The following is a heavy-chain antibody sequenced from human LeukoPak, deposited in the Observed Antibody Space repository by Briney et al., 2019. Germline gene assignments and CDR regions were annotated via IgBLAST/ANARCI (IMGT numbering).Heavy chain of an antibody. CDR1: GGSISSYY. D-gene: IGHD6-13*01. CDR2: IYYSGST. Sequence: PSETLSLTCTVSGGSISSYYWSWIRRPPGKGLEWIGYIYYSGSTNYNPSLKSRVTISVDTSKNQFSLKLSSVTAADTAVYYCARRLRGGSSWYFDYWGQGTLVTVSS. V-gene: IGHV4-59*08. J-gene: IGHJ4*02. CDR3: ARRLRGGSSWYFDY.